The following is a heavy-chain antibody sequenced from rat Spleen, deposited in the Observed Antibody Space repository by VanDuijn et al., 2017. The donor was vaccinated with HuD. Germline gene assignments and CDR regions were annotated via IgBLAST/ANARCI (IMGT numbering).Heavy chain of an antibody. D-gene: IGHD1-2*01. V-gene: IGHV5-31*01. CDR3: ARHFSPADYYSSFPVLY. CDR1: GFTFNDYW. Sequence: EVQLVESGGGLVQPGTSLKLSCIASGFTFNDYWMTWIRQAPGKGLEWVASIINTGNNAYYPDSVKGRFTISRDNAKSTLYLQMDSLRSEDTATYYCARHFSPADYYSSFPVLYWGQGTLVTVSS. J-gene: IGHJ3*01. CDR2: IINTGNNA.